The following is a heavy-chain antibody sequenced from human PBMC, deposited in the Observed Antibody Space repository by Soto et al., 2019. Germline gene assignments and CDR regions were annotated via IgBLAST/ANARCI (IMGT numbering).Heavy chain of an antibody. CDR1: GFTFSGSA. CDR2: IRSKANSYAT. D-gene: IGHD4-4*01. V-gene: IGHV3-73*01. J-gene: IGHJ3*02. CDR3: TRSLYSNSDAFDI. Sequence: GGSLRLSCAASGFTFSGSAMHWVRQASGKGLEWVGRIRSKANSYATAYAASVKGRFTISRDDSKNTAYLQMISLKTEDTALYYCTRSLYSNSDAFDIWGQGTMVTVSS.